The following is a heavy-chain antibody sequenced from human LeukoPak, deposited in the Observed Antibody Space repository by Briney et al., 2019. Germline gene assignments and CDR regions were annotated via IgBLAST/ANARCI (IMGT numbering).Heavy chain of an antibody. J-gene: IGHJ3*02. CDR3: AKLSMSDAFDI. CDR2: ISYDGSNK. D-gene: IGHD2/OR15-2a*01. Sequence: GGSLRLSCAASGFTFSSYGMHWVRQAPGKGLEWVAVISYDGSNKYYADSVKGRFTISRDNSKNTLYLQMNSLRAEDTAVYYCAKLSMSDAFDIWGRGTMVTVSS. V-gene: IGHV3-30*18. CDR1: GFTFSSYG.